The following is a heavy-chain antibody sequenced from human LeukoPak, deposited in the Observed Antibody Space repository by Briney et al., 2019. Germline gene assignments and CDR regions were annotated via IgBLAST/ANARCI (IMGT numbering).Heavy chain of an antibody. CDR1: GFTFTSYW. V-gene: IGHV3-74*01. Sequence: GGSLRLSCAASGFTFTSYWMHWIRRAPGKGLVWVSRINTDGASTSYADSVQGRFTISRDNAKNTLYLQMNSLRVEDTAVYYCARGHYGPDYWGHGTLVTVSS. CDR2: INTDGAST. J-gene: IGHJ4*01. D-gene: IGHD4-17*01. CDR3: ARGHYGPDY.